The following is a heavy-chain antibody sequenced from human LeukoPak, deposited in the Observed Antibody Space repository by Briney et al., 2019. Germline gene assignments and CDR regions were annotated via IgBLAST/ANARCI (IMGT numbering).Heavy chain of an antibody. V-gene: IGHV3-7*01. CDR2: IKQDGSVK. D-gene: IGHD3-10*01. CDR3: AKDRRGVIIKGFDY. Sequence: GGSLRLSCTASGFTFRSRWMSWVRQAPGMGLEWVANIKQDGSVKYYVDSVKGRFTISRDNAKTSLYLQMNSLRAEDTAVYYCAKDRRGVIIKGFDYWGQGTLVTVSS. CDR1: GFTFRSRW. J-gene: IGHJ4*02.